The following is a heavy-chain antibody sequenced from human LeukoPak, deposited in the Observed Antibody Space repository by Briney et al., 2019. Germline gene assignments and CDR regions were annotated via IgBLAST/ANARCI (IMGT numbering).Heavy chain of an antibody. V-gene: IGHV4-4*07. CDR3: ARAGRGQWLVTYYYYMDV. CDR1: GDSISYHY. Sequence: SETLSLTCTVSGDSISYHYWSWIRQPAGKGLEWIGRIYSSASANYNPSLKSRVTMSLDTSKNQFSLNLTSVTAADTAVYYCARAGRGQWLVTYYYYMDVWGKGTTVTVSS. D-gene: IGHD6-19*01. J-gene: IGHJ6*03. CDR2: IYSSASA.